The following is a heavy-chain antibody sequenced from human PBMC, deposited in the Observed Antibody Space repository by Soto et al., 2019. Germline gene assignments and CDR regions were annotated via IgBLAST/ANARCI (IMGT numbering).Heavy chain of an antibody. J-gene: IGHJ6*03. D-gene: IGHD6-6*01. CDR2: ISGSGGST. V-gene: IGHV3-23*01. CDR3: AKDRAARGYYYYYYMDV. CDR1: GFTFSSYA. Sequence: EVQLLESGGGLVQPGGSPRLSCAASGFTFSSYAMSWVRQAPGKGLEWVSAISGSGGSTYYADSVKGRFTISRDNSKNTLYLQMNSLRAEDTAVYYCAKDRAARGYYYYYYMDVWGKGTTVTVSS.